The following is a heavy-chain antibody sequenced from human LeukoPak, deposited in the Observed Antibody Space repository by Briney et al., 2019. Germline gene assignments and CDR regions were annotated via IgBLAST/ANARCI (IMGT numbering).Heavy chain of an antibody. J-gene: IGHJ4*02. CDR2: AYYRSRWQI. V-gene: IGHV6-1*01. CDR3: TRDFTVTHFDF. D-gene: IGHD3-10*01. CDR1: GDSISSNNAA. Sequence: SQTLSLTCALSGDSISSNNAACNWIRQSPSRGLEWLGRAYYRSRWQIDYAVSMTGRITVNPDTSKNQFSLELTSVTPEDTAVYYCTRDFTVTHFDFWDQGNLVTVSS.